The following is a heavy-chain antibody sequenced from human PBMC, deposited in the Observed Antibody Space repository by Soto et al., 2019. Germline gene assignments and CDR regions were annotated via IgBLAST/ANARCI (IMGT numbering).Heavy chain of an antibody. J-gene: IGHJ4*02. CDR2: IFSSGST. V-gene: IGHV4-59*08. D-gene: IGHD3-10*01. CDR3: ASRYGGGFDY. CDR1: GGSISSYY. Sequence: QVQLLESGPGLVKPSETLSLTCTVSGGSISSYYWSWIRQPPGKGLEWIGYIFSSGSTNYTPSLKSRVTISVDTSKIQFSLKLSSVTAADTAVYYCASRYGGGFDYWGQGTLVTVSS.